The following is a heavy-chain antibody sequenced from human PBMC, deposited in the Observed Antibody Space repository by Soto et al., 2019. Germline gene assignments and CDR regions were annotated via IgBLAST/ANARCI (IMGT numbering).Heavy chain of an antibody. Sequence: GGSLRLSCAASGFTFSSYGMHWVRQAPGKGLEWVAVISYDGSSKYYADSVKGRFTISRDNSKNTLYLQMNSLRAEDTAVYYCATMRRVIPNFDYWGQGTLVTVSS. V-gene: IGHV3-30*03. CDR1: GFTFSSYG. CDR2: ISYDGSSK. J-gene: IGHJ4*02. D-gene: IGHD3-16*02. CDR3: ATMRRVIPNFDY.